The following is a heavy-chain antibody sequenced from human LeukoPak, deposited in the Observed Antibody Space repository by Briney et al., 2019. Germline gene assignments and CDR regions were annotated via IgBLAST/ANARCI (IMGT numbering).Heavy chain of an antibody. CDR2: VIPILGIA. J-gene: IGHJ3*02. Sequence: SVKVSRKVSGGTFSTHAIIWVRQAPGQGLEWMGRVIPILGIANYAQRFQARVTITADKSTSTVYMELSSLRSEDTAVFYCARLRESSGYSPAAFDIWGQGTMVTVSS. CDR3: ARLRESSGYSPAAFDI. D-gene: IGHD3-22*01. CDR1: GGTFSTHA. V-gene: IGHV1-69*04.